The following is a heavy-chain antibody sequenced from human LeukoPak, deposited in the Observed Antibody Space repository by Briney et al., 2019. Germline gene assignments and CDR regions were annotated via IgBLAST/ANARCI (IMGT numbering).Heavy chain of an antibody. CDR2: IYYSGST. Sequence: SETLSLTCTVSGGSISSSSYYWGWIRQPPGKGLEWIGSIYYSGSTYYNPSLKSRVTISVDTSKNQFSLKLSSVTAADTAVYYCARGGDLLVGKYYFYYGGQGTLVTVSS. CDR1: GGSISSSSYY. CDR3: ARGGDLLVGKYYFYY. J-gene: IGHJ4*02. V-gene: IGHV4-39*07.